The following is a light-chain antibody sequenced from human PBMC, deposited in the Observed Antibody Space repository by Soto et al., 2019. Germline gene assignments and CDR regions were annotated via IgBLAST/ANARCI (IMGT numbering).Light chain of an antibody. Sequence: DIQMTQSPSSLSASVGDRVTITCRASQSISSYLNWYQQKPGKAPTLLIYAASSLQSGVPSRFSCSGSGTDFTLTISSLQPEDFATYYCQQSSSTPLTFGGGTKVEIK. CDR2: AAS. J-gene: IGKJ4*02. V-gene: IGKV1-39*01. CDR3: QQSSSTPLT. CDR1: QSISSY.